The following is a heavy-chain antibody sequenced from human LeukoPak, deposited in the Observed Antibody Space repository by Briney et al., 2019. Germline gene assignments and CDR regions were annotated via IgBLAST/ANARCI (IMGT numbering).Heavy chain of an antibody. J-gene: IGHJ4*02. D-gene: IGHD3-10*01. Sequence: PGGSLRLSCAASGFTFSSYGMHWVRQAPGKGLGWVAFIRYDGSNKYYADSVKGRFTISRDNSKNTLYLQMNSLRAEDTAVYYCAKDSLLWFGELLWYFDYWGQGTLVTVSS. CDR3: AKDSLLWFGELLWYFDY. CDR2: IRYDGSNK. V-gene: IGHV3-30*02. CDR1: GFTFSSYG.